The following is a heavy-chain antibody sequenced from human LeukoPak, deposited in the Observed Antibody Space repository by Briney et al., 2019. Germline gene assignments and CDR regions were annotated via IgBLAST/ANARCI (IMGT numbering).Heavy chain of an antibody. J-gene: IGHJ4*02. CDR2: INPNSGGT. V-gene: IGHV1-2*02. Sequence: ASVKVSCKASGYTFTGYYMHWVRQAPGQGLEWMGWINPNSGGTNYAQKFQGRVTMTRDTSISTAYMELSRLRSDDTAVYYCARGPTVDASGWFAVWGQGTLVTVSS. D-gene: IGHD6-19*01. CDR3: ARGPTVDASGWFAV. CDR1: GYTFTGYY.